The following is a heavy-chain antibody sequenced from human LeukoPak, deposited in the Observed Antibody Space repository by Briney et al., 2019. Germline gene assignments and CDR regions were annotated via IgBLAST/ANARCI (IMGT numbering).Heavy chain of an antibody. Sequence: SETLSLTCAVSGGSISSSNWWSWVRQPPGKGLEWIGEIYHSGSTNYNPSLKSRVTISVDKSKNQFSLKLSSVTAADTAVYYCASLGRRATTVDYWGQGTLDTVSS. D-gene: IGHD1-26*01. CDR2: IYHSGST. CDR1: GGSISSSNW. V-gene: IGHV4-4*02. J-gene: IGHJ4*02. CDR3: ASLGRRATTVDY.